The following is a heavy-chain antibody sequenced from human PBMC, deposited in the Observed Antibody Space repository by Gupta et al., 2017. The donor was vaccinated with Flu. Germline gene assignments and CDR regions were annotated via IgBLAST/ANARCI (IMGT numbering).Heavy chain of an antibody. CDR2: IWYDGSNK. CDR3: ARDLFMITFGGVIVIPPGDYYYYGMDV. CDR1: GFTFSSYG. Sequence: QVQLVESGGGVVQPGRSLRLSCAASGFTFSSYGMHWVRPAPGKGLEWVAVIWYDGSNKYYADSVKGRFTISRDNSKNTLYLQMNSLRAEDTAVYYCARDLFMITFGGVIVIPPGDYYYYGMDVWGQGTTVTVSS. D-gene: IGHD3-16*02. J-gene: IGHJ6*02. V-gene: IGHV3-33*01.